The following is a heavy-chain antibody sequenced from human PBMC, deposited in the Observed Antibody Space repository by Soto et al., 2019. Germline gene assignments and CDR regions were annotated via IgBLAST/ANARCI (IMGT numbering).Heavy chain of an antibody. CDR1: GGTFSSYT. D-gene: IGHD6-19*01. J-gene: IGHJ6*02. CDR2: IIPILGIA. CDR3: AREWQWLVPDYYYGMDV. V-gene: IGHV1-69*04. Sequence: SVKVSCKASGGTFSSYTISWVRQAPGQGLEWMGRIIPILGIANYAQKFQGRVTITADKSTSTAYMELSSLRSEDTAVYYCAREWQWLVPDYYYGMDVWGEGTTVTVS.